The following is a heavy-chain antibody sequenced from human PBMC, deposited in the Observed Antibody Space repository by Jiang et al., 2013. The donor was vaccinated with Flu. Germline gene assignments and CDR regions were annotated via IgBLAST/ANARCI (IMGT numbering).Heavy chain of an antibody. CDR2: ISYDGSRT. CDR3: ARDDGYTINWHPYY. J-gene: IGHJ4*02. V-gene: IGHV3-30-3*01. Sequence: QLVESGGGVVQPGRSLRLSCAASGFVFNAHPMHWVRQAPGKGLEWLAVISYDGSRTYYAESVKGRFTISRDNSRNTLFLQMNTLRGDDTAVYYCARDDGYTINWHPYYWGQGTLVTVSS. CDR1: GFVFNAHP. D-gene: IGHD1-1*01.